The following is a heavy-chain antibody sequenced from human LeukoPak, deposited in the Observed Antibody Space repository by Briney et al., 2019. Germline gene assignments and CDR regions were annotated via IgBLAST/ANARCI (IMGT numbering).Heavy chain of an antibody. D-gene: IGHD3-10*01. CDR2: IYDSGST. Sequence: PSETLSLTCTVSGGSISSYYWSWLRQTPGKGLEYIGYIYDSGSTNYNPSLKSRVTISVDTSKNQFSLKLSSVTAADTAVYYCARAAMVRGVPIYYFDYWGQGTLVTVSS. CDR3: ARAAMVRGVPIYYFDY. CDR1: GGSISSYY. V-gene: IGHV4-59*01. J-gene: IGHJ4*02.